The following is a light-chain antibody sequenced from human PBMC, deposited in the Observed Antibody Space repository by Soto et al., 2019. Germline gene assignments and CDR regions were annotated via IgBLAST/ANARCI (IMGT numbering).Light chain of an antibody. CDR3: QQRSIWLIT. Sequence: MTQSPSAVSASVGDRVTITCRASQSISNYLNWYQQKPGKAPNLLIYAASNLQSGVPSRFSGSGSGTDFTLTISSLEPEDFAVYYCQQRSIWLITFGQRTLLENK. J-gene: IGKJ5*01. V-gene: IGKV1-39*01. CDR2: AAS. CDR1: QSISNY.